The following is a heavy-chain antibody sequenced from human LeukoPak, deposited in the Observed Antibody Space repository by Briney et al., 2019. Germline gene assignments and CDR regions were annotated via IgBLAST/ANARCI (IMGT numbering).Heavy chain of an antibody. CDR3: ARVNVLRYFDWFNYFDY. Sequence: SETLSLTCTVFGYSITSGFYWGWIRQPPGKGLEWIGSIHHSGTTYYNPSLKSRVTISVDTSKNQFSLKLSSVTAADTAVYYCARVNVLRYFDWFNYFDYWGQGTLVTVSS. CDR1: GYSITSGFY. J-gene: IGHJ4*02. D-gene: IGHD3-9*01. CDR2: IHHSGTT. V-gene: IGHV4-38-2*02.